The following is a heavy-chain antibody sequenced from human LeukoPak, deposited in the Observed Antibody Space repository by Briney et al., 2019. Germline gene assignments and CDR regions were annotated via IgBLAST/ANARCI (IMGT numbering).Heavy chain of an antibody. CDR1: GGSISSGGYS. D-gene: IGHD6-13*01. V-gene: IGHV4-30-4*07. Sequence: SETLSLTCAVSGGSISSGGYSWSWIRQPPGKGLEWIGYIYYSGSTYYNPSLKSRVTISVDTSKNQFSLKLSSVTAADTAVYYCARGSGGTIPFDYWGQGTLVTVSS. CDR2: IYYSGST. J-gene: IGHJ4*02. CDR3: ARGSGGTIPFDY.